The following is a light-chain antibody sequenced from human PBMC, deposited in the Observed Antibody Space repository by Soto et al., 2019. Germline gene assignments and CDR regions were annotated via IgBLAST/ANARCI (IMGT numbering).Light chain of an antibody. J-gene: IGKJ4*01. CDR1: QSISSY. V-gene: IGKV1-39*01. CDR3: QQSYSTLFT. Sequence: DLQMTQSPSSLSASVGDRVTITCRASQSISSYLYWYQQKPGKAPKLLIYSTSSLQSVVPSRFSGSGSGTDFTLPISSLQPEDFSTYYCQQSYSTLFTFGEGTKVHIK. CDR2: STS.